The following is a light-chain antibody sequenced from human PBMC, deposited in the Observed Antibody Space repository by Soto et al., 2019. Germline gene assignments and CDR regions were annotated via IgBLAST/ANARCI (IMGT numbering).Light chain of an antibody. CDR3: QQYGSSPPWT. J-gene: IGKJ1*01. CDR2: GAS. V-gene: IGKV3-20*01. CDR1: QTISSSY. Sequence: EIVMTQSPATLSVSPGERATLSCRASQTISSSYLAWYQQKPGQPPRLLIYGASSRATGIPDRFSGSGSGTDFTLTVSRLEPEDFAVYYCQQYGSSPPWTFGQGTKVDIK.